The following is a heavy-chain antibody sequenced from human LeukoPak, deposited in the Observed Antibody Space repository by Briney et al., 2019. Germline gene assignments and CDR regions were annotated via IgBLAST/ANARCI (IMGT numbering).Heavy chain of an antibody. Sequence: PGGSLRLSCAASGFTFSTYWMHWVRQAPGKGLEWVSSISSSSSYIYYADSVKGRFTISRDNAKNSLYLQMNSLRAEDTAVYYCAGATYGDPYYFDYWGQGTLVTVSS. J-gene: IGHJ4*02. CDR1: GFTFSTYW. V-gene: IGHV3-21*01. CDR2: ISSSSSYI. CDR3: AGATYGDPYYFDY. D-gene: IGHD4-17*01.